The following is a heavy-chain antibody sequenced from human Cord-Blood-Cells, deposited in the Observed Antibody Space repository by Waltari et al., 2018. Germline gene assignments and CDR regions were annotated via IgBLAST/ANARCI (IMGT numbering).Heavy chain of an antibody. CDR1: GFTFSNPW. D-gene: IGHD5-18*01. J-gene: IGHJ4*02. CDR2: IKSKTDGGTI. Sequence: EVQLVESGGGLVTPGGSLRLSCVDSGFTFSNPWLAWVRQAPGKGLEWIGRIKSKTDGGTIDYAAPVKGRFTISRDDSKNTLYLQMNSLKTEDTAVYYCTSSEKPTARFDYWGQGTLVTVSS. CDR3: TSSEKPTARFDY. V-gene: IGHV3-15*01.